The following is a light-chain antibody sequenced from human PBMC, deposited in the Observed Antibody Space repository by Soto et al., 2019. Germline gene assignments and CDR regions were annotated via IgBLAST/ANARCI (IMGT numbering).Light chain of an antibody. CDR1: QGISSY. CDR3: HQLNSYPPT. Sequence: DIQLTQSPSFLSASVGDRVTITCRASQGISSYLAWYQQKPGKAPKLLIYAASSLRSVVPSRFSGSGSGTEFTLTFSCLKPEDFATYYCHQLNSYPPTFGGGTKVEIK. V-gene: IGKV1-9*01. CDR2: AAS. J-gene: IGKJ4*01.